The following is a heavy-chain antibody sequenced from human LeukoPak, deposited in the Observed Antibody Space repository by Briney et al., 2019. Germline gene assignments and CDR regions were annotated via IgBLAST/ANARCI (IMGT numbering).Heavy chain of an antibody. D-gene: IGHD5-18*01. CDR3: ARDWVYSYGYETDY. J-gene: IGHJ4*02. V-gene: IGHV3-23*01. CDR2: VCGSGGSP. Sequence: GGSLRLFCAASAFTVIIYVMSCVRQAPGRSLVGFSAVCGSGGSPYYAAPVKSRFTISRDNSNNTLYLQMNSLRAEDTAVYYCARDWVYSYGYETDYWGQGTLVTVSS. CDR1: AFTVIIYV.